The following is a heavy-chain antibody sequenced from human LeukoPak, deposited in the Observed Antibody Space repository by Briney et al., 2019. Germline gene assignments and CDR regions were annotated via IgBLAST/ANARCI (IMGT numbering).Heavy chain of an antibody. V-gene: IGHV3-30*04. D-gene: IGHD6-13*01. Sequence: GGSLRLSCAASGFTFSSYAMHWVHQAPGKGLEWVAVISYDGSNKYYADSVKGRFTISRDNSKNTLYLQMNSLRAEDTAVYYCARAVVWQQLPYYWGQGTLVTVSS. CDR3: ARAVVWQQLPYY. CDR1: GFTFSSYA. J-gene: IGHJ4*02. CDR2: ISYDGSNK.